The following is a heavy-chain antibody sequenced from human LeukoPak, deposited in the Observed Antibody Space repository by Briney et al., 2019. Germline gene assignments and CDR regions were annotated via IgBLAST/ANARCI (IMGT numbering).Heavy chain of an antibody. V-gene: IGHV1-69*13. CDR1: GYTFTDYY. J-gene: IGHJ5*02. D-gene: IGHD3-9*01. CDR3: ARAVTYYDILTGPSLNNWFDP. CDR2: IIPIFGTA. Sequence: SVKVSCKASGYTFTDYYIHWVRQAPGQGLEWMGGIIPIFGTANYAQKFQGRVTITADESTSTAYMELSSLRSEDTAVYYCARAVTYYDILTGPSLNNWFDPWGQGTLVTVSS.